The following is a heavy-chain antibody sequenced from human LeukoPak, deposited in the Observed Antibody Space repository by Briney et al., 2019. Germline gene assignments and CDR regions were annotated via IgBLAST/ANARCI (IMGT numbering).Heavy chain of an antibody. J-gene: IGHJ3*02. CDR3: ARGQGSSWYWYSAFDI. CDR1: GYTFTSYD. CDR2: MNPNSGNT. Sequence: ASVKVSCKASGYTFTSYDINWVRQATGQGLEWMGWMNPNSGNTGYAQKFQGRDTITRNTSISTAYMELSSLRSEDTAVYYCARGQGSSWYWYSAFDIWGQGTMVTVSS. D-gene: IGHD6-13*01. V-gene: IGHV1-8*03.